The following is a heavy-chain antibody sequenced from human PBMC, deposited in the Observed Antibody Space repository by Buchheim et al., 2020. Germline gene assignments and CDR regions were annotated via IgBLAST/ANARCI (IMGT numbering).Heavy chain of an antibody. CDR2: IKQDGSEK. V-gene: IGHV3-7*01. Sequence: EVQLVESGEGLVQPGGSLRLSCAASGFTFISYWMSWVRQAPGKGLEWVANIKQDGSEKYYVDSVKGRFTISRDNAKNSLYLQMNSLRAEDTAVYYCARAPYSSSYYYYYGMDVWGQGTT. CDR1: GFTFISYW. D-gene: IGHD6-6*01. CDR3: ARAPYSSSYYYYYGMDV. J-gene: IGHJ6*02.